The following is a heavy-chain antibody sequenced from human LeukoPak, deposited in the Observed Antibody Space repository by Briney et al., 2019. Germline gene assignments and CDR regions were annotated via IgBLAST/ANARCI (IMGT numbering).Heavy chain of an antibody. J-gene: IGHJ4*02. Sequence: QAGGSLRLSCAASGFTFSSYAMSWVRQAPGKGLEWVSAISGSGGSTYYADSVKGRFTISRDNSKNTLYLQMNSLRAEDTAVYYCAKSTREFNWNFPLSWGQGTLVTVSS. V-gene: IGHV3-23*01. CDR2: ISGSGGST. D-gene: IGHD1-7*01. CDR3: AKSTREFNWNFPLS. CDR1: GFTFSSYA.